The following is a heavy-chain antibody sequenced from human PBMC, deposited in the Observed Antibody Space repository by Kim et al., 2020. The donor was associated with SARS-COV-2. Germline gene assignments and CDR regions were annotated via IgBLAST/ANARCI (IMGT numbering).Heavy chain of an antibody. V-gene: IGHV4-31*02. D-gene: IGHD3-22*01. Sequence: NPSLKRRVTISVDTSKNQFSLKLSSVTAADTAVYYCARGGIVVVPLFDYWGQGTLVTVSS. CDR3: ARGGIVVVPLFDY. J-gene: IGHJ4*02.